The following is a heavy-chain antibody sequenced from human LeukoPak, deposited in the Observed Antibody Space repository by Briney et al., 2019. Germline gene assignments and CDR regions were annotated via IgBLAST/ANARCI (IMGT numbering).Heavy chain of an antibody. V-gene: IGHV1-69*01. J-gene: IGHJ4*02. CDR2: IIPIFGTA. Sequence: ASVKVSCKASGGTFSSYAISWVRQAPGQGLEWMGGIIPIFGTANYAQKFQGRVTITADESTSTAYMELSSLRSEDTAVYYCARVGRYYYDSSGGYYFDYWGQGTLVTVSS. CDR1: GGTFSSYA. CDR3: ARVGRYYYDSSGGYYFDY. D-gene: IGHD3-22*01.